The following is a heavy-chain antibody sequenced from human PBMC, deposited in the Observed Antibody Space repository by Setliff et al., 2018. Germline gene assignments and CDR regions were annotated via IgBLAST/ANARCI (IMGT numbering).Heavy chain of an antibody. CDR3: VRDRAAIVVGPPTAAFDI. Sequence: SVKVSCKASGGTLRNYGISWVRQAPGQGLDWMGGIIPVFGTANYAQKFQGRVTITTDDSTNTAYMELSSLRSDDTAQYYCVRDRAAIVVGPPTAAFDIWGKGTTVTVSS. CDR2: IIPVFGTA. D-gene: IGHD2-2*01. V-gene: IGHV1-69*05. CDR1: GGTLRNYG. J-gene: IGHJ6*04.